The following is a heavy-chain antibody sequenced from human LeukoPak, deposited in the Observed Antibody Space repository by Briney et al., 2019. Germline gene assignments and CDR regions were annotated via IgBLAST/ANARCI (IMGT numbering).Heavy chain of an antibody. CDR3: ARGRSIQIWSHDDFGN. V-gene: IGHV1-18*01. CDR1: GYTFTNYG. D-gene: IGHD5-18*01. CDR2: ISGYNGNT. Sequence: ASVKVSCKASGYTFTNYGISWVRQAPGQGLEWMGWISGYNGNTNYAQKLQGRVTMTTDTSTSTAYMELRSLRSDDTAVYYCARGRSIQIWSHDDFGNWGQGTMVTVSS. J-gene: IGHJ3*02.